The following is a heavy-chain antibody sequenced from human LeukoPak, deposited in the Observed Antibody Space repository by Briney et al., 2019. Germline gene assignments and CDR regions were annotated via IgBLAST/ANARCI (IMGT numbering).Heavy chain of an antibody. V-gene: IGHV3-30*02. CDR3: ARGGTGHYYASGTYYQSYYFDY. D-gene: IGHD3-10*01. Sequence: GGSLRLSCAASGFTFSSYGIHWVRQAPGKGLEWVTFILYDGSDKYYADSVKGRFSISRDNSKNTLYLQMNSLRPEDTAVYYCARGGTGHYYASGTYYQSYYFDYWGQGSLVTVSS. J-gene: IGHJ4*02. CDR2: ILYDGSDK. CDR1: GFTFSSYG.